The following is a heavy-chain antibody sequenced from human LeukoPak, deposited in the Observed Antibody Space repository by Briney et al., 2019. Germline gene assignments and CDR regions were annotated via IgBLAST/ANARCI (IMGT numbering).Heavy chain of an antibody. CDR2: IWRDGSHR. Sequence: GGSLRLSRVASGFAFNDFAMYWVRQAPGKGLDWVSVIWRDGSHRYYAHSIKGRFTISRDNSKNTLYLQMSSLRVEDTAVYYCAKSSIMFAAGRLGSIDFWGQGTLVTVSS. V-gene: IGHV3-33*06. J-gene: IGHJ4*02. CDR1: GFAFNDFA. CDR3: AKSSIMFAAGRLGSIDF. D-gene: IGHD1-26*01.